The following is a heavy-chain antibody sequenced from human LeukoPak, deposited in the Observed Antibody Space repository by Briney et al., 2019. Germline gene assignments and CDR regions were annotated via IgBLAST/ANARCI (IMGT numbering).Heavy chain of an antibody. Sequence: SETLSLTCTVSGGSISSGGYYWSWIRQHPGKGLEWIGYIYSSGNTYYNPSLRCRVTISVDTSKNQFSLKLSSVTAADTAVFYCARDKGRPYCGGDCYIDYWGQGTLVTVSS. CDR2: IYSSGNT. CDR3: ARDKGRPYCGGDCYIDY. CDR1: GGSISSGGYY. V-gene: IGHV4-31*03. D-gene: IGHD2-21*02. J-gene: IGHJ4*02.